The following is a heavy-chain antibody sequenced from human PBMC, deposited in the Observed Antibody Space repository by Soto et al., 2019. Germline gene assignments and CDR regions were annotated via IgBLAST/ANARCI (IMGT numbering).Heavy chain of an antibody. V-gene: IGHV1-18*04. CDR3: ARGRYDILTGYPRAFDI. CDR2: ISAYNGNT. CDR1: GYTLTSYG. Sequence: GASVKVSCKASGYTLTSYGISWVRQAPGQGLEWMGWISAYNGNTNYAQKLQGRVTMTTDTSTSTAYMELRSLRSDDTAVYYCARGRYDILTGYPRAFDIWGQGTMVTVSS. J-gene: IGHJ3*02. D-gene: IGHD3-9*01.